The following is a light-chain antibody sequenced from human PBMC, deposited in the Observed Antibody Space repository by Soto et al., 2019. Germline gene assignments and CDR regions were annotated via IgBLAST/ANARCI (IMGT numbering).Light chain of an antibody. Sequence: QSALTQPASVSGSPGQSITISCTGTSSDVGGYIYVSWYQQHPGKAPKLMIYEVSNRPSGVSNRFSGSKSGNTASLTISGLQAEDEADYYCTSYSRSSFYFFGTGTKVTLL. J-gene: IGLJ1*01. V-gene: IGLV2-14*01. CDR2: EVS. CDR1: SSDVGGYIY. CDR3: TSYSRSSFYF.